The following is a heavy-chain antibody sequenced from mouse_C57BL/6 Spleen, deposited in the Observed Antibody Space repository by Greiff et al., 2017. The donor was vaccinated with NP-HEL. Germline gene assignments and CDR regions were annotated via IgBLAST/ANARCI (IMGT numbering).Heavy chain of an antibody. CDR2: ISSGSSTI. Sequence: EVQLVESGGGLVKPGGSLKLSCAASGFTFSDYGMHWVRQAPEKGLEWVAYISSGSSTIYYADTVKGRFTISRDNAKNTLFLQMTSLRSEDTAMYYCARNYYSNHENAMDYWGQGTSVTVSS. V-gene: IGHV5-17*01. J-gene: IGHJ4*01. CDR1: GFTFSDYG. CDR3: ARNYYSNHENAMDY. D-gene: IGHD2-5*01.